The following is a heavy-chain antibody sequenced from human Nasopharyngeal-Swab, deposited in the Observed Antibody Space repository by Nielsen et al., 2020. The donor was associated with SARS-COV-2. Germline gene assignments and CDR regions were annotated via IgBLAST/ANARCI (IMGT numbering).Heavy chain of an antibody. V-gene: IGHV3-53*01. CDR3: ARDAAEYFQH. Sequence: GGSLRLSCAASGFTVSSNYMSWVRQAPGKGLEWVSVIYSGGSTYYADSVKGRFTISRDNSKNTLYLQMNSMRAEDTAVYYCARDAAEYFQHWGQGTLVTVSS. CDR1: GFTVSSNY. J-gene: IGHJ1*01. CDR2: IYSGGST.